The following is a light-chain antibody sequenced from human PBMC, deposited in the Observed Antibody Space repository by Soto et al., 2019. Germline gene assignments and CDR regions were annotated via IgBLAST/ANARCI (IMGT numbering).Light chain of an antibody. CDR2: EVT. J-gene: IGLJ2*01. CDR3: SSYADIYNYDML. Sequence: QSVLTQPPSASGSPGQSVTISCTGTSSDVGGYDYVSWYQQHPGKAPKLMIYEVTKRPSGVPDRFSGSKSGNTASLTVSGLQPEDEADYYCSSYADIYNYDMLFGGGTKLTVL. V-gene: IGLV2-8*01. CDR1: SSDVGGYDY.